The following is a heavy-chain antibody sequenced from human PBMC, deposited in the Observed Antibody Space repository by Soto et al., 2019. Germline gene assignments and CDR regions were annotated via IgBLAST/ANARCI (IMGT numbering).Heavy chain of an antibody. D-gene: IGHD2-21*02. V-gene: IGHV3-7*03. Sequence: GSLRLSCAASGFTFSSYWMSWVRQAPGKGLEWVSYIRQGGSAKYYADSVKGRFTISRDNAKNSLCLQMNSLRAEDTAVYYCARGYTWQTTVVTAIINYWGSGTLVTVSS. CDR1: GFTFSSYW. CDR3: ARGYTWQTTVVTAIINY. J-gene: IGHJ4*02. CDR2: IRQGGSAK.